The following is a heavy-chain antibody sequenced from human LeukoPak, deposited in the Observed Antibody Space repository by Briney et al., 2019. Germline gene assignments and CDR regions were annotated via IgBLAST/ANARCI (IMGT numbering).Heavy chain of an antibody. CDR3: ASRNDILTGYVFDF. J-gene: IGHJ4*02. CDR2: IYYSGST. Sequence: SETLSLTCTVPGGSVSSSIYYWGWIRQPPGKGLEWIGSIYYSGSTSYNPSLKSRVTISVDTSKNQFSLKLTSVTAADTAVYYCASRNDILTGYVFDFWGQGTLVTVSS. V-gene: IGHV4-39*01. D-gene: IGHD3-9*01. CDR1: GGSVSSSIYY.